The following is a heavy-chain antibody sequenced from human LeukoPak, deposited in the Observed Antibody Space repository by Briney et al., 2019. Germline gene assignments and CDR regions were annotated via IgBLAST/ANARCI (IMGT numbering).Heavy chain of an antibody. CDR1: GVSISSFF. CDR2: IYTSGGT. J-gene: IGHJ4*02. CDR3: ARDLRGDGGHFDY. V-gene: IGHV4-4*07. D-gene: IGHD4-23*01. Sequence: KPSETLSLTCTVSGVSISSFFWSWVRQPAGKGLEWIGRIYTSGGTNYNPSLKSRVTVSVDTSKNHFSLKLSSVTATDTAVYYCARDLRGDGGHFDYWGQGTLVTVYS.